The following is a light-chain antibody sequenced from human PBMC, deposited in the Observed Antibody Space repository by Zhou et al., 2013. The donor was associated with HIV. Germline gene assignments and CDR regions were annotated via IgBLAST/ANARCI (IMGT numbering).Light chain of an antibody. V-gene: IGKV3D-20*02. CDR1: QSLTSSY. CDR3: QQRSNWLYT. Sequence: EIILTQSPGTLSLSAGERATLSCTASQSLTSSYLAWYQQKPGQAPRLLIYGASSRATGIPDRFSGSGSGTDFTLTISRLEPEDFAVYYCQQRSNWLYTFGQGTKLEI. J-gene: IGKJ2*01. CDR2: GAS.